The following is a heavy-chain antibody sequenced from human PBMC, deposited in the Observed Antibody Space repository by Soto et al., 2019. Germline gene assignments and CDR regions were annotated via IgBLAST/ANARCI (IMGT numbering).Heavy chain of an antibody. CDR2: INHSGST. CDR1: GGSFSGYY. J-gene: IGHJ6*02. V-gene: IGHV4-34*01. D-gene: IGHD5-18*01. Sequence: QVQLQQWGAGLLKPSETLSLTCAVYGGSFSGYYWSWIRQPPGKGLEWIGEINHSGSTNYNPSLKSRVTISVDTSKNQFSLKLSSVTAADTAVYYCARRSQLWHGMDVWGQGTTVTVSS. CDR3: ARRSQLWHGMDV.